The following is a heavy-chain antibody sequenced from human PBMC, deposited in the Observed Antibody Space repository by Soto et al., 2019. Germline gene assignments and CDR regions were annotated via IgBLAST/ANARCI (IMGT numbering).Heavy chain of an antibody. V-gene: IGHV3-30-3*01. J-gene: IGHJ6*02. CDR1: GFTFSSYA. CDR2: ISYDGSNK. Sequence: GGSLRLSCAASGFTFSSYAMHWVRQSPGEGLEWVAVISYDGSNKYYADSVKGRFTISRDNSKNTLYLQMNSLRAEDTAVYYCARDRGLGTAMVPYYYYYGMDVWGQGTTVTVSS. CDR3: ARDRGLGTAMVPYYYYYGMDV. D-gene: IGHD5-18*01.